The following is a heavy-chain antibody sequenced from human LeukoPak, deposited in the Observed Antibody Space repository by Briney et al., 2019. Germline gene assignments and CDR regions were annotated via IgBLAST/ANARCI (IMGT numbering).Heavy chain of an antibody. CDR3: ARDKVRGADSSGYYYPTFDY. D-gene: IGHD3-22*01. J-gene: IGHJ4*02. CDR1: GFTFDDYA. Sequence: GGSLRLSCAASGFTFDDYAMHWVRQAPGKGLEWVSGISWNSGSIGYADSVKGRFTISRDNAKNSLYLQMNSLRAEDTAVYYCARDKVRGADSSGYYYPTFDYWGQGTLVTVSS. CDR2: ISWNSGSI. V-gene: IGHV3-9*01.